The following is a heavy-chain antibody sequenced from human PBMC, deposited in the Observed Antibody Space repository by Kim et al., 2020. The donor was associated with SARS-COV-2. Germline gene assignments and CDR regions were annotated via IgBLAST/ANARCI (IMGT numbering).Heavy chain of an antibody. V-gene: IGHV3-20*01. CDR2: INWNGGST. Sequence: GGSLRLSCAASGFTFDDYGMSWVRQAPGKGLEWVSGINWNGGSTGYADSVKGRFTISRDNAKNSLYLQMNSLRAEDTALYHCARDGRVHYYDSSNTGGMDVWGQGTTVTVSS. CDR1: GFTFDDYG. D-gene: IGHD3-22*01. CDR3: ARDGRVHYYDSSNTGGMDV. J-gene: IGHJ6*02.